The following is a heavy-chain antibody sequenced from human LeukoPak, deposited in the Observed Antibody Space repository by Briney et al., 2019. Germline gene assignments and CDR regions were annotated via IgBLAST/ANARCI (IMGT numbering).Heavy chain of an antibody. V-gene: IGHV3-30-3*01. CDR1: GFTFSSYA. CDR3: ARVPVAGTPYFDY. Sequence: PGRSLRLSCAASGFTFSSYAMHWVRQAPGKGLEWVAVISYDGSNKYYADSAKGRFTISRDNSKNTLYLQMNSLRAEDTAGYYCARVPVAGTPYFDYWGQGTLVTVSS. J-gene: IGHJ4*02. CDR2: ISYDGSNK. D-gene: IGHD6-19*01.